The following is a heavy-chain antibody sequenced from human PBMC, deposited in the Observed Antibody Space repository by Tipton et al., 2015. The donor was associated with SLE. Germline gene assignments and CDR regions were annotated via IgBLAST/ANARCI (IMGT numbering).Heavy chain of an antibody. J-gene: IGHJ2*01. D-gene: IGHD3-10*01. CDR3: ARGPKGSGSYSDWYFDL. CDR2: IYYSGST. V-gene: IGHV4-59*01. Sequence: TLSLTCTVSGGSISSYYWSWIRQPPGKGLEWIGYIYYSGSTNYNPSLKRRVTISVDTSKNQFSLKLSSVTAADTAVYYGARGPKGSGSYSDWYFDLWGRGTLVTVSS. CDR1: GGSISSYY.